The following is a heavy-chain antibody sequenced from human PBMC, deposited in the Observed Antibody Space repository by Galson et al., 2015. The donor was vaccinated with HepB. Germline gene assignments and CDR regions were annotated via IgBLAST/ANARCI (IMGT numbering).Heavy chain of an antibody. CDR2: IKKDGSET. Sequence: SLRLSCAASGFTFNYYSLPWIRQAPGKGLEWVAIIKKDGSETHYVDSVKGRFVISRDNARNSLSLQMSGLRVEDTAVYYCAREAVEILGTFRNWGQGTPVTVSS. CDR1: GFTFNYYS. J-gene: IGHJ4*02. CDR3: AREAVEILGTFRN. D-gene: IGHD1-1*01. V-gene: IGHV3-7*01.